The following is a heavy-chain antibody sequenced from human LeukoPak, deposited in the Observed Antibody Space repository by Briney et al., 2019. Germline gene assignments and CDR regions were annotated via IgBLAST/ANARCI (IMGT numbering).Heavy chain of an antibody. CDR3: AKTYASAWYLDY. Sequence: GGSLRLSCAASGFPFSSYGFYWVRQAPGKGLEWVSGSSESGATTYYADSVKGRFTISRDNSRNTLYLQMNFLRAEDTAIYYCAKTYASAWYLDYWGQGTLVTVSS. J-gene: IGHJ4*02. CDR2: SSESGATT. V-gene: IGHV3-23*01. D-gene: IGHD6-19*01. CDR1: GFPFSSYG.